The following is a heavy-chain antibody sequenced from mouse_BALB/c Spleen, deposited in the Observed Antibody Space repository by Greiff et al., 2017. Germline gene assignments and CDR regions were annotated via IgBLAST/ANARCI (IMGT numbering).Heavy chain of an antibody. V-gene: IGHV2-9*02. CDR1: GFSLTSYG. CDR2: IWAGGST. D-gene: IGHD2-3*01. CDR3: ARDDGYPYYYAMDY. J-gene: IGHJ4*01. Sequence: VQLQESGPGLVAPSQSLSITCTVSGFSLTSYGVHWVRQPPGKGLEWLGVIWAGGSTNYNSALMSRLSISKDNSKSQVFLKMNSLQTDDTAMYYCARDDGYPYYYAMDYWGQGTSVTVSS.